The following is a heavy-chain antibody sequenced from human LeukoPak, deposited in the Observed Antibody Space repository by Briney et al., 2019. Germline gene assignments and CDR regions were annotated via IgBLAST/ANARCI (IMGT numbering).Heavy chain of an antibody. CDR3: TTVWGGD. J-gene: IGHJ1*01. Sequence: GGSLRLSFAASGFSFSIHGMGWVRQAPGEGLEWLGRIKSKVHGETIDYAAPVKGRFTISRDDSKNTLYLEMNSLKTEDTAVYYCTTVWGGDWGQGTLVTVSS. D-gene: IGHD7-27*01. V-gene: IGHV3-15*01. CDR2: IKSKVHGETI. CDR1: GFSFSIHG.